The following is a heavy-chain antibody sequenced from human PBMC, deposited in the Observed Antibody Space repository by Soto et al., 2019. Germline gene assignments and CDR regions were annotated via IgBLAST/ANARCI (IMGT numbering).Heavy chain of an antibody. V-gene: IGHV4-4*02. CDR3: ARVSASYYYGMVV. CDR1: GGSISSSNW. Sequence: QVQLQESGPGLVKPSGTLSLTCAVSGGSISSSNWWSWVRQPPGKGLEWIGAIYHSGSTNYNPSLKSRATXPXDXXTPQFSLKLSSVTAADTAVYYCARVSASYYYGMVVWGQGTTVTVSS. J-gene: IGHJ6*02. D-gene: IGHD1-26*01. CDR2: IYHSGST.